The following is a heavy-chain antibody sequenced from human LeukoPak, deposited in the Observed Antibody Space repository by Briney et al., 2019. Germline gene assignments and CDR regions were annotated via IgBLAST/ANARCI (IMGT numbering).Heavy chain of an antibody. CDR3: AKRQGPNSGSYDYFDP. CDR2: IHSSGYT. D-gene: IGHD1-26*01. Sequence: SETLSLTCTVSGGSISSYYWSWIRQPPGQGLGWIAYIHSSGYTNYNPSLQSRVTISVDTSKNQFSLKVSSVTAADTAVYYCAKRQGPNSGSYDYFDPWGQGTLVTVSS. V-gene: IGHV4-4*09. CDR1: GGSISSYY. J-gene: IGHJ5*02.